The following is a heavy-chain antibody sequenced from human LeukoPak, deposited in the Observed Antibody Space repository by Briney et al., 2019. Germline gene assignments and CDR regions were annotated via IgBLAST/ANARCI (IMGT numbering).Heavy chain of an antibody. D-gene: IGHD5-12*01. CDR2: FSGSGDRK. Sequence: TGGSLRLSCAASGFTFSNYAMSWVRQAPGKGLEWVSSFSGSGDRKYYADSVKGRFTISRDNSKNMLPLQMNSLRAEDTAVYYCAKDRTIYTGYVHFDYWGQGTLVTVSS. J-gene: IGHJ4*02. V-gene: IGHV3-23*01. CDR1: GFTFSNYA. CDR3: AKDRTIYTGYVHFDY.